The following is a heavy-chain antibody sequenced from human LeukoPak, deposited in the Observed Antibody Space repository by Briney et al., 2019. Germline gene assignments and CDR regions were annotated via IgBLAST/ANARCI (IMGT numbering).Heavy chain of an antibody. CDR3: AVWGAVAGTAFDP. CDR1: GGSISSYY. CDR2: IYYSGST. J-gene: IGHJ5*02. V-gene: IGHV4-59*01. Sequence: PSETLSLTCTVPGGSISSYYWSWIRQPSGKGLEWIGYIYYSGSTNYNPSLKSRVTISVDTSKNQFSLKLSSVTAADMAVYYCAVWGAVAGTAFDPWGQGTLVTVSS. D-gene: IGHD6-19*01.